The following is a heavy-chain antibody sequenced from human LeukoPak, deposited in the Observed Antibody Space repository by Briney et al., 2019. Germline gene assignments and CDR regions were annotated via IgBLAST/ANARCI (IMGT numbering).Heavy chain of an antibody. CDR3: ATQGYSSGWS. CDR2: IFPADSDT. Sequence: GESLKISCKGSGYSFTSSWIGWVRQMPGKGLEWMGIIFPADSDTRYSPSFQGQVTISADKSISTAYLQWSSLTASDTAIYYCATQGYSSGWSWGQGTLVTVSS. V-gene: IGHV5-51*01. J-gene: IGHJ5*02. D-gene: IGHD6-19*01. CDR1: GYSFTSSW.